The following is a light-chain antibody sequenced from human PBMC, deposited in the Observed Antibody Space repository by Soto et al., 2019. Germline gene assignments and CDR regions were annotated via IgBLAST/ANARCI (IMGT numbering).Light chain of an antibody. V-gene: IGKV1-5*03. Sequence: DIQMTQSPSTLSASVGDRVILTCRASQSISSWLAWYQQKPGKAPKLLIYKASSLESGVPSRFSGSGSGTEFTLTISSLQPDDFATYFCQQYNSYSYTFGQGTKLEIK. CDR3: QQYNSYSYT. CDR1: QSISSW. CDR2: KAS. J-gene: IGKJ2*01.